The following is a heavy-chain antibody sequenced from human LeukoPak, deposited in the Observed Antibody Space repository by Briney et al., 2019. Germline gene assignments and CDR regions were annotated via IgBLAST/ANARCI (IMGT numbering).Heavy chain of an antibody. J-gene: IGHJ3*02. D-gene: IGHD1-26*01. CDR2: IDSSSSYI. Sequence: GGSLRLFCAASGFTFRAYSINWLRQAPGKGLEWVSSIDSSSSYIYYADSVKGRFITTRDNAKNSLYLQMNSLRAEDAAVYYCARGHSGSYQRTDAFDIWGQGTMVTVSS. V-gene: IGHV3-21*01. CDR1: GFTFRAYS. CDR3: ARGHSGSYQRTDAFDI.